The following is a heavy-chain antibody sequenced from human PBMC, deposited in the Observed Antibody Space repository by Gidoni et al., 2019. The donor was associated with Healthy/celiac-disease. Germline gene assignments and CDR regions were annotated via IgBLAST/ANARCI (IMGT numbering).Heavy chain of an antibody. V-gene: IGHV3-64D*06. D-gene: IGHD3-10*01. Sequence: EVQLVESGGGLFQPGGSLSLSCSAPGFTFSSYAMHWVRQAPGKGLEYVSAISSNGGSTYYADSVKGRFTISRDNSKNTLYLQMSSLRAEDTAVYYCVKDSGSGSYPHNFDYWGQGTLVTVSS. CDR1: GFTFSSYA. J-gene: IGHJ4*02. CDR2: ISSNGGST. CDR3: VKDSGSGSYPHNFDY.